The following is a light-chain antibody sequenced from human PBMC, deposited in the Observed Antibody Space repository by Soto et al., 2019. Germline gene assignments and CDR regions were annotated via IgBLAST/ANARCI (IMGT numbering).Light chain of an antibody. CDR3: QQSASSAT. CDR1: HSVSSTF. V-gene: IGKV3-20*01. Sequence: DTVLTQSPGTLSLSPGETATLTCSASHSVSSTFLAWYQQKPGQAPTLLIYDADTRATGIPDRFSGSGFGTHFTLTISSLEPEDFAMYYCQQSASSATFGQGTRLEIK. CDR2: DAD. J-gene: IGKJ5*01.